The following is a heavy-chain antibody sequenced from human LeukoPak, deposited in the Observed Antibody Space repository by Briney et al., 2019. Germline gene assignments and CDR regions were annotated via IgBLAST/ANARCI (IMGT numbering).Heavy chain of an antibody. V-gene: IGHV4-59*01. D-gene: IGHD6-19*01. CDR3: ARGWRIAVAGIDY. Sequence: SETLSLTCTVSGGSISSYYWSWIRQPPGKGLEWIGYIYYSGSTNYNPSLKSRATISVDTSKNQFSLKLSSVTAADTAVYYCARGWRIAVAGIDYWGQGTLVTVSS. J-gene: IGHJ4*02. CDR2: IYYSGST. CDR1: GGSISSYY.